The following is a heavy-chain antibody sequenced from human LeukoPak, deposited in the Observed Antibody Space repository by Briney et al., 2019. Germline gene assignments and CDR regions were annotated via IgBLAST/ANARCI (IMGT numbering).Heavy chain of an antibody. Sequence: GASAKVSCKASGYTFTSYGISWVRQAPGQGLEWLGWISAYNGDTNYPQKLQGRVTMTTDTSTSTAYMELRSLTSDDTAVYYCARDPDGAHDFDYWGQGTLVTVSS. CDR1: GYTFTSYG. CDR3: ARDPDGAHDFDY. V-gene: IGHV1-18*01. J-gene: IGHJ4*02. CDR2: ISAYNGDT. D-gene: IGHD4-17*01.